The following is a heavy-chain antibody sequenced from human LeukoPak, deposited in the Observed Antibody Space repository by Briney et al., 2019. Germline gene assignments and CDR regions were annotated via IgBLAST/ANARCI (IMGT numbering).Heavy chain of an antibody. Sequence: GGSLRLSCAASGFTFSNYWINWGRQAPGKGLEWVANIKQDGSETYCVDSVKGRFTISRDNAKNSLYLQMNSLRDEDTAVYYCARGGSGYGDGKIDSWGQGILVTVSS. CDR2: IKQDGSET. D-gene: IGHD5-18*01. CDR1: GFTFSNYW. J-gene: IGHJ4*02. CDR3: ARGGSGYGDGKIDS. V-gene: IGHV3-7*01.